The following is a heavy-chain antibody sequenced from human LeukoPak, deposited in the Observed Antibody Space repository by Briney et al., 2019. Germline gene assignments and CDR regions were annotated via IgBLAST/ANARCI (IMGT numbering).Heavy chain of an antibody. CDR3: ARGQWETNPAGVD. Sequence: PSETLSLTCTFSGGSLSTSSYYWSWIRQPPRKGLGWIGYIYYSGSTNYNPSLKSRVTISVDTSKNQFSLKLSSVTAADTAVYYCARGQWETNPAGVDWGQGTLVTVSS. D-gene: IGHD1-26*01. J-gene: IGHJ4*02. V-gene: IGHV4-61*01. CDR1: GGSLSTSSYY. CDR2: IYYSGST.